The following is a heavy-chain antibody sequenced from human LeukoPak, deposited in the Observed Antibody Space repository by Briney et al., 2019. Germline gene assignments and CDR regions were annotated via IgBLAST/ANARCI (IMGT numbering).Heavy chain of an antibody. CDR1: GFTFSSYD. J-gene: IGHJ4*02. D-gene: IGHD6-19*01. CDR3: ASALQAGTGFDY. V-gene: IGHV3-13*01. CDR2: IGTAGDT. Sequence: GGSLRLSCAASGFTFSSYDMHWVRQATGKGLEWVSAIGTAGDTYYPGSVKGRFTISRENAKNSLYLQMNSLRAGDTAVYYCASALQAGTGFDYWGQGTLVTVSS.